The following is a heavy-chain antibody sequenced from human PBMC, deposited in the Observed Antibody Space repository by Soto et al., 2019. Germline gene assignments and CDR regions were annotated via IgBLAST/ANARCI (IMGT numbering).Heavy chain of an antibody. V-gene: IGHV4-59*01. Sequence: QVQLQESGPGLVKPSETLSLTCTVSGDSISRYYWSWIRLSPGKGLEWIGYIYYSGETNYNPSVRGRVTISVDRTQNQVSLKLSSVTAADTAVYYCARDQGGEFLKGSGMDVGGHGTTVTVSS. J-gene: IGHJ6*02. CDR1: GDSISRYY. D-gene: IGHD3-10*01. CDR2: IYYSGET. CDR3: ARDQGGEFLKGSGMDV.